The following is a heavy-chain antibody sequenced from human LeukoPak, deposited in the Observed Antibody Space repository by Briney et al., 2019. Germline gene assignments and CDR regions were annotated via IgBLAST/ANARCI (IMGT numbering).Heavy chain of an antibody. Sequence: PGGSLRLSCAASGFTFSSYAMSWVRQAPGTGLEWVSAISGSGGSTYYADSVKGRFTISRDNSKNTPYLQMNSLRAEDTAVYYCAGKYGGTLDYWGQGTLVTVSS. CDR2: ISGSGGST. D-gene: IGHD4-23*01. J-gene: IGHJ4*02. CDR3: AGKYGGTLDY. V-gene: IGHV3-23*01. CDR1: GFTFSSYA.